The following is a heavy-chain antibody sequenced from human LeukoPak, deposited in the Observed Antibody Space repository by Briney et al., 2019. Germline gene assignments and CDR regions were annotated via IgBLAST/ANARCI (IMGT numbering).Heavy chain of an antibody. CDR2: IIPIFGTA. Sequence: SVKVSCKASGGTFSSYAISWVRQAPGQGLEWMGGIIPIFGTANYAQKFQGRVTITADESTSTAYMELSSLRSEGTAVYYCARDYDFWSGYYTSRDYYYYMDVWGKGTTVTVSS. J-gene: IGHJ6*03. V-gene: IGHV1-69*01. CDR1: GGTFSSYA. D-gene: IGHD3-3*01. CDR3: ARDYDFWSGYYTSRDYYYYMDV.